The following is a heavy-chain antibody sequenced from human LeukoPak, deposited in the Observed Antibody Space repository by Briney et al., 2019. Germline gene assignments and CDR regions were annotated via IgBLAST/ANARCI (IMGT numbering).Heavy chain of an antibody. CDR1: GFTFSDYY. J-gene: IGHJ4*02. CDR3: ARDRNYYYDSSGYSDY. Sequence: GGSLRLSCAASGFTFSDYYMSWIRQAPGKGLEWVSYIISSGSSKYYADSVKGRFTTSRDNAKNSLYLQMNSLRAEDTAVYYCARDRNYYYDSSGYSDYWGQGTLVTISS. D-gene: IGHD3-22*01. CDR2: IISSGSSK. V-gene: IGHV3-11*01.